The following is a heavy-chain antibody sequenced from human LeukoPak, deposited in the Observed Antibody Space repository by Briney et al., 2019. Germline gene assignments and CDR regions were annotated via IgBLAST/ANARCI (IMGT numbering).Heavy chain of an antibody. D-gene: IGHD3-22*01. V-gene: IGHV3-30*18. CDR3: AKVNYYESSGYYDY. Sequence: GGSLRLSCAASGFPFSSYGMHWVRQAPGKGLEWVAVISHDGTNKYYVDSVKGRFTISRDNSMNTLYLQMNSLRAEDTAVYYCAKVNYYESSGYYDYWGQGTLVTVSS. CDR2: ISHDGTNK. CDR1: GFPFSSYG. J-gene: IGHJ4*02.